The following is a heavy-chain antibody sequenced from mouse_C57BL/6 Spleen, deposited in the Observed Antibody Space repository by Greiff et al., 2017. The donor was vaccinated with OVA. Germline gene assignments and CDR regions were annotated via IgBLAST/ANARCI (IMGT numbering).Heavy chain of an antibody. V-gene: IGHV5-6*01. CDR2: ISSGGSYT. CDR3: ASYDYDVGY. D-gene: IGHD2-4*01. Sequence: EVKVVESGGDLVKPGGSLKLSCAASGFTFSSYGMSWVRQTPDKRLEWVATISSGGSYTYYPDSVKGRFTISRDNAKNTLYLQMSSLKSEDTAMYYCASYDYDVGYWGQGTTLTVSS. J-gene: IGHJ2*01. CDR1: GFTFSSYG.